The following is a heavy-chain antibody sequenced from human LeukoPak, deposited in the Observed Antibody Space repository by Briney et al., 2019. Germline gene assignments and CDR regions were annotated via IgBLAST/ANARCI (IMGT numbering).Heavy chain of an antibody. D-gene: IGHD2-15*01. V-gene: IGHV4-59*01. CDR3: ARGQRDRAYCSGGSCSRFDP. Sequence: SETLSRTCTGAGGSSSSYYWSWIRQRPGKGLEWIGYIYYSGGTYDKPSLRSGVTISVDSSKNQFSLKLSSVTAADTAVYYCARGQRDRAYCSGGSCSRFDPWGQGTLVTVSS. J-gene: IGHJ5*02. CDR2: IYYSGGT. CDR1: GGSSSSYY.